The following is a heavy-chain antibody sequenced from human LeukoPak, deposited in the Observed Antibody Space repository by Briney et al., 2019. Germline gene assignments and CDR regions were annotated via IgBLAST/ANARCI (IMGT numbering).Heavy chain of an antibody. V-gene: IGHV3-33*06. Sequence: PGGSLRLSCAASGFTFSSYGMHWVRQAPGKGLEWVAVIWYDGSNKYYADSVKGRFTISRDNSKNTLYLQMNSLRAEDTAAYYCAKDQSTLGFDYWGQGTLVTVSS. CDR2: IWYDGSNK. CDR1: GFTFSSYG. CDR3: AKDQSTLGFDY. D-gene: IGHD2-2*01. J-gene: IGHJ4*02.